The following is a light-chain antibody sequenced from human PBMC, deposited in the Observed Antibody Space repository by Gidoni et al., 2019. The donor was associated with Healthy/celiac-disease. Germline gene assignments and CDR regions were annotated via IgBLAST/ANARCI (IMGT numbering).Light chain of an antibody. Sequence: DIQMTQSPSSLSASVGDRVTINCRASQSISSYLNWYQQKPGKAPKLLIFAASSLQSGVPLRFRCSGSWTDFPLTISRLQPEDFSTYYCQQSYSTPPTFGQGTKVEIK. CDR2: AAS. CDR1: QSISSY. J-gene: IGKJ1*01. CDR3: QQSYSTPPT. V-gene: IGKV1-39*01.